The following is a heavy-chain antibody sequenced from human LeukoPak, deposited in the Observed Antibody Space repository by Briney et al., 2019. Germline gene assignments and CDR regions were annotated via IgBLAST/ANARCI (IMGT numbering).Heavy chain of an antibody. CDR2: ISAYNGNT. CDR3: ARRFTSTVVVYYYYGMDV. Sequence: ASVKVSCTASGYTFTSYGISWVRQAPGQGLEWMGWISAYNGNTNYAQKLQGRVTMTTDTSTSTAYMELRSLRSDDTAVYYCARRFTSTVVVYYYYGMDVWGQGTTVTVSS. D-gene: IGHD4-11*01. J-gene: IGHJ6*02. CDR1: GYTFTSYG. V-gene: IGHV1-18*01.